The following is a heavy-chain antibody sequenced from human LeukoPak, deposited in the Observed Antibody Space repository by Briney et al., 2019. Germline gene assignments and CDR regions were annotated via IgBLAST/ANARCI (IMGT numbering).Heavy chain of an antibody. D-gene: IGHD2-15*01. CDR3: AREDIVVVVAAV. J-gene: IGHJ4*02. V-gene: IGHV1-69*05. Sequence: EASVKVSCKASGGTFSSYAISWVRQAPGQGLEWMGGIIPIFGTANYAQKFQGRVTITTDESTSTAYMELSSLRSEDTAVYYCAREDIVVVVAAVWGQGTLVTVSS. CDR2: IIPIFGTA. CDR1: GGTFSSYA.